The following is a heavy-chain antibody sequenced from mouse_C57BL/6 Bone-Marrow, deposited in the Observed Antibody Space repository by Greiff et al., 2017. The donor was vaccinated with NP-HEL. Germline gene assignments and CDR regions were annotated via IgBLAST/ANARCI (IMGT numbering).Heavy chain of an antibody. D-gene: IGHD2-4*01. V-gene: IGHV5-16*01. CDR2: INYDGSST. J-gene: IGHJ4*01. Sequence: EVQLVASEGGLVQPGSSLKLSCTTSGFTFSDYYMAWVRQVPEKGLDWVANINYDGSSTYYLDSLKSRFIISRDNAKNILDLQRSSLKSEDTATYYCAREGGLRRRTYAMDYWGQGTSVTVSS. CDR3: AREGGLRRRTYAMDY. CDR1: GFTFSDYY.